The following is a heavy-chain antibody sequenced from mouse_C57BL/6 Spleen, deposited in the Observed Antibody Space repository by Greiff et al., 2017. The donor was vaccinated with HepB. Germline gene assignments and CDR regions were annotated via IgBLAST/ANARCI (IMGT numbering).Heavy chain of an antibody. D-gene: IGHD1-1*01. J-gene: IGHJ4*01. CDR1: GYTFTSYW. Sequence: VQLQQPGAELVMPGASVKLSCKASGYTFTSYWMHWVKQRPGQGLEWIGEIDPSDSYTNYNQKFKGKSTLTVDKSSSTAYMQLSSLTSEDSAVYYCARKGVVAIIDYYAMDYWGQGTSVTVSS. CDR3: ARKGVVAIIDYYAMDY. CDR2: IDPSDSYT. V-gene: IGHV1-69*01.